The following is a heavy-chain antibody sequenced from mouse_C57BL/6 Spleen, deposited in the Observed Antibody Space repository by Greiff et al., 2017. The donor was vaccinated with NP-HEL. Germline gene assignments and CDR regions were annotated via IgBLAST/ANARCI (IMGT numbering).Heavy chain of an antibody. CDR1: GYAFSSYW. CDR2: IYPGDGDT. Sequence: VKLVESGAELVKPGASVKISCKASGYAFSSYWMNWVKQRPGKGLEWIGQIYPGDGDTNYNGKFKGKATLTADKSSSTAYMQLSSLTSEDSAVYFCARGYYYGSSHWYFDVWGTGTTVTVSS. J-gene: IGHJ1*03. D-gene: IGHD1-1*01. CDR3: ARGYYYGSSHWYFDV. V-gene: IGHV1-80*01.